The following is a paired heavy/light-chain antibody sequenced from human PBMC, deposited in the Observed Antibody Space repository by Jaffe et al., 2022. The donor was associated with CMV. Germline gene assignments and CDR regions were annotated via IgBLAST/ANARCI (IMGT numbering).Heavy chain of an antibody. J-gene: IGHJ6*03. CDR1: EDTFNTHA. Sequence: QVLLVQSGAEVKKPGSSVRVSCKASEDTFNTHAFNWVRQAPGQGLEWMGRIIPTLAFTDYAQKFQGRVTITADRSTSIVYMEVGSLRSDDTAVYYCARALVPTANTYYYFYMDVWGKGTTVTVSS. V-gene: IGHV1-69*09. D-gene: IGHD2-21*02. CDR2: IIPTLAFT. CDR3: ARALVPTANTYYYFYMDV.
Light chain of an antibody. Sequence: EIVLTQSPGTLSLSPGERATLSCRASQTLSTSYLAWYQHKPGQAPRLLIYGASTRATGIPHRFSGSGSGTDFTLTISGLEPEDFAVYYCQQFGRSPYTFGQGTKLEIK. CDR1: QTLSTSY. CDR2: GAS. V-gene: IGKV3-20*01. J-gene: IGKJ2*01. CDR3: QQFGRSPYT.